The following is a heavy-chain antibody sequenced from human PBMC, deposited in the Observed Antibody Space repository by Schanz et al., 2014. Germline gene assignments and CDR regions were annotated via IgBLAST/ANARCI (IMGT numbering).Heavy chain of an antibody. CDR3: AKGLSLAVAESFDY. J-gene: IGHJ4*02. CDR1: GFTFSSYG. CDR2: IRYDGSNK. V-gene: IGHV3-30*02. Sequence: VQLVESGGDLITPGRSLRLSCAASGFTFSSYGMHWVRQAPGKGLEWVAFIRYDGSNKYYADSVKGRFTISRDNSKNTLYLQMNSLRAEDTAVYYCAKGLSLAVAESFDYWGQGTLVPVTS. D-gene: IGHD6-19*01.